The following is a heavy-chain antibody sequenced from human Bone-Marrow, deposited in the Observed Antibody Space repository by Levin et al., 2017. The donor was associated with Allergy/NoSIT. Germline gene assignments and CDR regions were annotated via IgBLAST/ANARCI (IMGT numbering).Heavy chain of an antibody. CDR2: INPNSGDT. CDR3: ARGDESRGYYYF. D-gene: IGHD3-22*01. Sequence: ASVKVSCKASGYTFTGYYMHWVRQAPGQGLEWMGRINPNSGDTNCAQKFQDRVTMIRDTSISTAYMELHTLRSDDTAVYYCARGDESRGYYYFWGQGTQVTVSS. V-gene: IGHV1-2*06. CDR1: GYTFTGYY. J-gene: IGHJ4*02.